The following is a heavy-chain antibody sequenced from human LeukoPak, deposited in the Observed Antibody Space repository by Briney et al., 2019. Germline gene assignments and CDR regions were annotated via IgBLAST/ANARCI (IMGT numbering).Heavy chain of an antibody. J-gene: IGHJ3*02. V-gene: IGHV1-2*02. Sequence: ASVKVSCKASGYIFTDYYMHWVRQAPGQGLEWMGWFNAASGGTKYAQKFQGRVTMTRDTPINTAYMELSSLGLDDTAVYYCARGLYYGGNQRAHDAFDIWGQGTLVTVFS. CDR1: GYIFTDYY. CDR3: ARGLYYGGNQRAHDAFDI. CDR2: FNAASGGT. D-gene: IGHD4-23*01.